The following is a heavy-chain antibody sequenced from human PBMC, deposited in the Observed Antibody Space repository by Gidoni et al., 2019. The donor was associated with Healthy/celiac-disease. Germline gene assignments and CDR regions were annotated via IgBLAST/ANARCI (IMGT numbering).Heavy chain of an antibody. CDR3: ARDLYSSGWYGGYFDY. V-gene: IGHV4-38-2*02. CDR1: GYSISRGYY. Sequence: QVQLQESGPGLVKPSETLSLTCTVSGYSISRGYYWRWIRQPPGKGMEWLGMIYHRGTTYYNPSLKGRVTISVDTSKNQFSLTLSSVTAADTAVYYCARDLYSSGWYGGYFDYWGQGTLVTVSS. J-gene: IGHJ4*02. D-gene: IGHD6-19*01. CDR2: IYHRGTT.